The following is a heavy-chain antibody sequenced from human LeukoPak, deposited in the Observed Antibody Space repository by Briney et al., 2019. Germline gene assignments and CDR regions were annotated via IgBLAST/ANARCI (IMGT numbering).Heavy chain of an antibody. V-gene: IGHV3-48*03. CDR3: ARVGYYDFWSGYSRNYYYYMDV. CDR2: ISSSGSTI. CDR1: GFTFSSYE. D-gene: IGHD3-3*01. J-gene: IGHJ6*03. Sequence: GGSLRLSCAASGFTFSSYEMNWVRQAPGKGLEWVSYISSSGSTIYYADSVKGRFTISRDNAKNSLYLQMNSLRAEDTAVYYCARVGYYDFWSGYSRNYYYYMDVWGKGTTVTVSS.